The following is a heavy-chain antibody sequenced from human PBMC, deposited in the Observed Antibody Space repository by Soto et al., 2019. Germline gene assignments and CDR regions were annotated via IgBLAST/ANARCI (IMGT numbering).Heavy chain of an antibody. CDR2: ISSSSSYT. Sequence: QVQLVESGGGLVKPGGSLRLSCAASGFTFSDYYMSWIRQAPGKGLEWVSYISSSSSYTNYADSVKGRFTISRDNAKNSLYLQMNSLRAEHTAVYYCARVIGDCSSTSCHLIDYWGQGTLVTVSS. J-gene: IGHJ4*02. CDR1: GFTFSDYY. D-gene: IGHD2-2*01. V-gene: IGHV3-11*06. CDR3: ARVIGDCSSTSCHLIDY.